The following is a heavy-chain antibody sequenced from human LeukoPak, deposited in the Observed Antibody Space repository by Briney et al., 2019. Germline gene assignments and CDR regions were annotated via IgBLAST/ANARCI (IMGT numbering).Heavy chain of an antibody. J-gene: IGHJ4*02. Sequence: GGSLRLSCAASGFTLSTFWMTWVRQAPGKGLEWVANIKQDGSEKYYVDSVKGRFTVSRDNAKNSLYLQMNSLRAEDTAVYYCAKDLSSAYDSSGYYPSPSDYWGQGTLVTVSS. CDR3: AKDLSSAYDSSGYYPSPSDY. CDR2: IKQDGSEK. D-gene: IGHD3-22*01. CDR1: GFTLSTFW. V-gene: IGHV3-7*01.